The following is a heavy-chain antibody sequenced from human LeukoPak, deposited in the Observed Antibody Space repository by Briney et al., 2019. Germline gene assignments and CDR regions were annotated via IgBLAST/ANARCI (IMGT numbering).Heavy chain of an antibody. CDR3: ARGGSSASGQDWYAFDI. CDR2: MYFNSGAT. Sequence: ASVKVSCKASGFSLRDYYVQWVRQVPGQGLEWVGWMYFNSGATRYAPKFQGRVTLTGDTSTNTVYMELSGLGSDDTAMYYCARGGSSASGQDWYAFDIWGQEIMVTVSS. V-gene: IGHV1-2*02. CDR1: GFSLRDYY. D-gene: IGHD5-12*01. J-gene: IGHJ3*02.